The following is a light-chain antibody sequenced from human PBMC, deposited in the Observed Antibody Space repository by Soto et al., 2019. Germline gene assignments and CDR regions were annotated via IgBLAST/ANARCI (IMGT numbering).Light chain of an antibody. CDR2: EVS. CDR3: SSYAGSTSV. V-gene: IGLV2-8*01. Sequence: QSVLTQPPSASGSPGQSVTISCTGNSSDVGGYNYVSWYQQHPGKAPKLMIYEVSKRPSGVPDRFSGSKSGNTASLTVSGLQAEDEADYYCSSYAGSTSVFGGGTKLTVL. CDR1: SSDVGGYNY. J-gene: IGLJ2*01.